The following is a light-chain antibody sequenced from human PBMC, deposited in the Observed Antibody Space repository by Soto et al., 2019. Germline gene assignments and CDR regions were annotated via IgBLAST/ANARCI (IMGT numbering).Light chain of an antibody. CDR2: GAS. CDR1: QTVSGN. Sequence: EMVMTQSPATVSVSPGGRATLSCRASQTVSGNLAWYQQKSGQAPRLLIFGASTRATGIPARFSGSGSGTDFSLSISSLQSEDFAVYYCQQYITWPRTFGQGTKVEI. CDR3: QQYITWPRT. J-gene: IGKJ1*01. V-gene: IGKV3-15*01.